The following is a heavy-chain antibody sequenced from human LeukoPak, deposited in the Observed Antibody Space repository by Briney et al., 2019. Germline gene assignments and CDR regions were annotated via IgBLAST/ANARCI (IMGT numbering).Heavy chain of an antibody. Sequence: QSGGSLRLSCAASGFTFSSYAMHWVRQAPGKGLEWVAVISYDGSNKYYADSVKGRFTISRDNSKNTLYLQMNSLRAEDTAVYYCAKDSLDTAMVYYCDYWGQGTLVTVSS. D-gene: IGHD5-18*01. J-gene: IGHJ4*02. CDR1: GFTFSSYA. CDR2: ISYDGSNK. CDR3: AKDSLDTAMVYYCDY. V-gene: IGHV3-30*04.